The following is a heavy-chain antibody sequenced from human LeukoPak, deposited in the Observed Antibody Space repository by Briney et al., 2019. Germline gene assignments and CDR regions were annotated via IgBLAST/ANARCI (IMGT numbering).Heavy chain of an antibody. V-gene: IGHV3-48*04. CDR3: ARDGTTVTTGYFDY. J-gene: IGHJ4*02. CDR2: ISSSSSTI. CDR1: GFTFSSYS. D-gene: IGHD4-17*01. Sequence: GGSLRLSCAASGFTFSSYSMNWVRQAPGKGLEWVSYISSSSSTIYYADSVKARFTISRDNAKNSLYLQMNSLRAEDTAVYYCARDGTTVTTGYFDYWGQGTLVTVSS.